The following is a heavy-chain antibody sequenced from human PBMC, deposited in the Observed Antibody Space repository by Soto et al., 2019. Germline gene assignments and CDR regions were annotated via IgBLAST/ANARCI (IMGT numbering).Heavy chain of an antibody. J-gene: IGHJ6*03. CDR1: GFTFSNYW. D-gene: IGHD1-1*01. CDR3: ARESRTFTNV. V-gene: IGHV3-7*01. Sequence: GGSLRLSCAASGFTFSNYWMHWVRQAPGKGLGWVANIREDGNEKKYGDSVEGRFTVSRDNAKKSLSLQMNSLRVEDTAVYYCARESRTFTNVCGKAT. CDR2: IREDGNEK.